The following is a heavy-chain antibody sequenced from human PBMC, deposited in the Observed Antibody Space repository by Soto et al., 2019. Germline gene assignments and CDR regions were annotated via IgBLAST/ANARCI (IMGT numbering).Heavy chain of an antibody. Sequence: PSETLSLTCAVYGGSFSGYYWNWLRQPPGEGLEWIGKIDQSGSTNYNPSLKSRVTISVDTSKNQFSLGLSSVTAADTAVYYCAAYWGAGHDVKGFHIWGQGTVVTV. D-gene: IGHD7-27*01. CDR1: GGSFSGYY. CDR2: IDQSGST. CDR3: AAYWGAGHDVKGFHI. V-gene: IGHV4-34*01. J-gene: IGHJ3*02.